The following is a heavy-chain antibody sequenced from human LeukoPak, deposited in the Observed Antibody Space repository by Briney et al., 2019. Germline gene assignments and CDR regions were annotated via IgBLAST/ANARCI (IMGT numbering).Heavy chain of an antibody. J-gene: IGHJ4*02. Sequence: GGSLRLSCAASGFTFSSNYMSWVRQAPGKGLEWVSVIYSGGSTYYSDSVKGRFTISRDNSKNTLYLQMNSLRAEDTAVYYCARGGVATIRFSNDYWGQGTLVTVSS. CDR2: IYSGGST. CDR1: GFTFSSNY. CDR3: ARGGVATIRFSNDY. D-gene: IGHD5-12*01. V-gene: IGHV3-66*01.